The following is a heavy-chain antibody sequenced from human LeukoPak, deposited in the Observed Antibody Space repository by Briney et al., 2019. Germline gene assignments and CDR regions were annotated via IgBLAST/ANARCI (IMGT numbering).Heavy chain of an antibody. Sequence: SQTLSLTCAISGDSVSSNSGAWNWIRQSPSRGLEWLGRTYYRSKRYNGYAVSVKSRITINPDTSKNQFSLHLNFVTPEDTAVYYCVGGPGSLLHWGQGILVTVSS. CDR3: VGGPGSLLH. CDR2: TYYRSKRYN. CDR1: GDSVSSNSGA. J-gene: IGHJ4*02. V-gene: IGHV6-1*01.